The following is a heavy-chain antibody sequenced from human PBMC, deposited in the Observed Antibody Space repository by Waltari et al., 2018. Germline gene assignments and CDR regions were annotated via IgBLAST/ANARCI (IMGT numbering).Heavy chain of an antibody. CDR1: GYSISSGYY. V-gene: IGHV4-38-2*01. CDR2: IYHSGST. Sequence: QVQLQESGPGLVKPSETLSLTCAVSGYSISSGYYWGWIRQPPGKGLEWIGSIYHSGSTYYNPSLKSRVTISVDTSKNQFSLKLSSVTAADTAVYYCARHPRAEWLLGHYFDYWGQGTLVTVSS. J-gene: IGHJ4*02. D-gene: IGHD3-3*01. CDR3: ARHPRAEWLLGHYFDY.